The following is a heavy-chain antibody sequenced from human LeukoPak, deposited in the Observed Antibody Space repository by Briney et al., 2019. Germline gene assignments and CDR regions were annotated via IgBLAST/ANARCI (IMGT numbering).Heavy chain of an antibody. CDR3: ARAPYCSSTSCYYYDFDY. D-gene: IGHD2-2*01. J-gene: IGHJ4*02. CDR2: INHSGST. V-gene: IGHV4-34*01. CDR1: GGSFSGYY. Sequence: PSETLSLTCAVYGGSFSGYYWSWIRQPPGKGLERIGEINHSGSTNYNPSLKSRVTISVDTSKNQFSLKLSSVTAADTAVYYCARAPYCSSTSCYYYDFDYWGQGTLVTVSS.